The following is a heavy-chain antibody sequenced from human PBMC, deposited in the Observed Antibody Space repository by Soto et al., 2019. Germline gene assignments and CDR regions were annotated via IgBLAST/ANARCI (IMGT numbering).Heavy chain of an antibody. J-gene: IGHJ4*02. CDR2: IIPIFGTA. CDR1: GGTFSSYA. D-gene: IGHD3-3*01. CDR3: ARGSITIFGVVIIGALDY. Sequence: QVQLGQSGAEVKKPGSAVQVSCKASGGTFSSYAISWVRQAPGQVLEWMGGIIPIFGTANYAQKFQGRVTITADESTSTAYMELSSLRSEDTAVYYCARGSITIFGVVIIGALDYWGQGTLVTVSS. V-gene: IGHV1-69*01.